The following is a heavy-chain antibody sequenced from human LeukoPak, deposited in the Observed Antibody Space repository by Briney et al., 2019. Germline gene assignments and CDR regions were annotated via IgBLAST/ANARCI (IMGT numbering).Heavy chain of an antibody. Sequence: GGSLRLSCATSGFTFTTFWMHWVRQAPGKGLVWVSRINHDGSSTNYADSVKGRFTISRDNAKNTVFLQMNSLRAEDTAVYYCVRDWGYDSSGYWQKYFDTWGQGTWSPSPQ. V-gene: IGHV3-74*01. J-gene: IGHJ4*02. CDR3: VRDWGYDSSGYWQKYFDT. CDR1: GFTFTTFW. CDR2: INHDGSST. D-gene: IGHD3-22*01.